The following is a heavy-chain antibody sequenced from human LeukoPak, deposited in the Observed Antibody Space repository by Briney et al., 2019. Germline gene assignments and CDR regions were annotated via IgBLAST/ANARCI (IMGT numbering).Heavy chain of an antibody. V-gene: IGHV1-69*04. D-gene: IGHD4-17*01. Sequence: SVKVSCKASGGTFSSYAISWVRQAPGQGLEWMGRIIPILGIANYAQKFQGRVTITADKSTSTAYMELSSLRSEDTAVYYCARRDTYGDSSDYWGQGTLVTVPS. J-gene: IGHJ4*02. CDR1: GGTFSSYA. CDR3: ARRDTYGDSSDY. CDR2: IIPILGIA.